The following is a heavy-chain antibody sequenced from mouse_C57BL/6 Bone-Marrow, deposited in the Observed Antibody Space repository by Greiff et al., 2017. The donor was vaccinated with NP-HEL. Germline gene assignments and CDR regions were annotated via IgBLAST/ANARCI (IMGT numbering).Heavy chain of an antibody. CDR3: LLLRLYAMDY. CDR1: GYAFTNYL. V-gene: IGHV1-54*01. Sequence: VQLQQSGAELVRPGTSVKVSCKASGYAFTNYLIEWVKQRPGQGLEWIGVINPGSGGTNYNEKFKGKATLTADKSSSTAYMQLSSLTSEDSAVYFCLLLRLYAMDYWGQGTSVTVSS. J-gene: IGHJ4*01. CDR2: INPGSGGT. D-gene: IGHD1-2*01.